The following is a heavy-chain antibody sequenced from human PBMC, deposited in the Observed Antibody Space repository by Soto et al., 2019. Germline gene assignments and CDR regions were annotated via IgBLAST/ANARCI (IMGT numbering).Heavy chain of an antibody. J-gene: IGHJ5*02. CDR3: ARWWSGSRQGFDP. CDR2: IYYRGST. V-gene: IGHV4-31*03. CDR1: GGSISSGDYY. D-gene: IGHD3-3*01. Sequence: QVQLQESGPGLVKPSQTLSLTCTVSGGSISSGDYYWSWIRQHPGKGLEWIGYIYYRGSTNYNPALKSRVTLSVDASKNKVSLKLSSVTAAETAVYYCARWWSGSRQGFDPWGQGSRVSVCS.